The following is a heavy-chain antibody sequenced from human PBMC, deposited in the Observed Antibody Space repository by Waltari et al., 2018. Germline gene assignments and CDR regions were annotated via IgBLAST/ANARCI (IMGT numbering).Heavy chain of an antibody. CDR3: ARGFCRNANCWPTPYYFDN. CDR1: GGTFTNYT. Sequence: QVQLVQSGAEVKKPGSSVKVSCQASGGTFTNYTLNWVRQAPGQGLEWMGRVLPVLGIVTYAQKFQGRVTITADRSTSTAAMELTSLRPEDTAIYFCARGFCRNANCWPTPYYFDNWGQGTLVTVSS. J-gene: IGHJ4*02. V-gene: IGHV1-69*02. CDR2: VLPVLGIV. D-gene: IGHD7-27*01.